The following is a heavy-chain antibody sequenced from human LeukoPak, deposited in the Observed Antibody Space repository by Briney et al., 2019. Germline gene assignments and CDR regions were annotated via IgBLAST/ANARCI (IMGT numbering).Heavy chain of an antibody. V-gene: IGHV3-74*01. CDR1: GFSFNTYW. Sequence: GGSLRLSCAASGFSFNTYWMDWVRQVPGKGLVWVSHINSDGSSATYADSVRGRFTNSRDNAENTLYLQMNRLRAEDTAVYYCVRVPYSGSYYNYWFDLWGQGTLVTVSS. CDR3: VRVPYSGSYYNYWFDL. CDR2: INSDGSSA. D-gene: IGHD3-10*01. J-gene: IGHJ5*02.